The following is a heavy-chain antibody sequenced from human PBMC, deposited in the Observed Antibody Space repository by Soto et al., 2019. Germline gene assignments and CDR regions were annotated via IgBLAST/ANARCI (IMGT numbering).Heavy chain of an antibody. CDR3: ARPRGYYGSGSYYDY. V-gene: IGHV4-30-4*02. CDR2: IYYSGST. J-gene: IGHJ4*02. D-gene: IGHD3-10*01. Sequence: SETLSLTCTVSGGSIISGDDYWSWIRQPPGKGLEWIGYIYYSGSTYYNPSLKSRFTISVDTPKNQFSLKLSSVTAADTAVYYCARPRGYYGSGSYYDYWGQGTLVTVSS. CDR1: GGSIISGDDY.